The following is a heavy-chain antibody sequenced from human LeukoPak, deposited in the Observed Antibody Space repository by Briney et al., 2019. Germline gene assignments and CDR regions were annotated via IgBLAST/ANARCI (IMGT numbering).Heavy chain of an antibody. CDR1: AFIFSSYG. Sequence: GGSLRLSCAASAFIFSSYGMAWVRQAPGKGLEWVSSISGGGGSTYYADSVKGRFTISRDNSKNTLYLQMNSLRAEGTAVYFCARASREYSSSWYFDYWGQGTLVTVSS. J-gene: IGHJ4*02. D-gene: IGHD6-13*01. CDR2: ISGGGGST. CDR3: ARASREYSSSWYFDY. V-gene: IGHV3-23*01.